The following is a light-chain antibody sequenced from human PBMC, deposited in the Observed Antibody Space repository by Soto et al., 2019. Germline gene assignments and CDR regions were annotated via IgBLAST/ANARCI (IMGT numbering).Light chain of an antibody. CDR3: AALDDSLNGPV. CDR2: YDD. J-gene: IGLJ2*01. Sequence: QTVVTQPPSVSEAPRQRVTISCSGSSSNIGNNAVNWYQQLPGKAPKLLIYYDDLLPSGVSDRFSGSKSGTSASLAISGLQSEDEADYYCAALDDSLNGPVFGGGTKLTVL. CDR1: SSNIGNNA. V-gene: IGLV1-36*01.